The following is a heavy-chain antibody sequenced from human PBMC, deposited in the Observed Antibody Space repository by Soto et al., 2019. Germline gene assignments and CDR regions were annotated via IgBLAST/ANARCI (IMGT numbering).Heavy chain of an antibody. CDR1: GFTFSSYA. D-gene: IGHD2-21*02. CDR2: ISGSGGST. V-gene: IGHV3-23*01. Sequence: EVQLLESGGGLVQPGGSLRLSCAASGFTFSSYAMSWVRQAPGKGLEWVSAISGSGGSTYYADSVKGRFTISRDNSKNTLYLQMNSLRAEDTAVYYCAKDPFHPVVTAIRSRYGKYFQHWGQGTLVTVSS. CDR3: AKDPFHPVVTAIRSRYGKYFQH. J-gene: IGHJ1*01.